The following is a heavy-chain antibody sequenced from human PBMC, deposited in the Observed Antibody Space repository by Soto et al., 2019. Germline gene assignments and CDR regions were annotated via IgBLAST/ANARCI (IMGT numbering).Heavy chain of an antibody. V-gene: IGHV3-23*01. J-gene: IGHJ4*02. CDR3: AQGGGNYS. Sequence: EVQLSESGGTLVQPGGSLRLSCAASGFPLSSYAMKWVRQAPGKGLEWVSGISDSGDRTSYADSVKGRFTVSRDNSKNTLFLQMNTLRAEDTAVDYCAQGGGNYSWGQGTLVTVSS. CDR1: GFPLSSYA. CDR2: ISDSGDRT. D-gene: IGHD1-26*01.